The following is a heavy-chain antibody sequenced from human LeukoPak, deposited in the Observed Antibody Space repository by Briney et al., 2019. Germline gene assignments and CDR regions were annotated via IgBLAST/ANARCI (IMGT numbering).Heavy chain of an antibody. Sequence: GESLKISCKGSGYSFTSYWVGWVRQMPGKGLEWMGSIYPGDSDTRYSPSFHGQVTMSADMSTSTVYMELSSLRSEDTAVYYCASGGPRAFDAFDIWGQGTMVTVSS. CDR3: ASGGPRAFDAFDI. V-gene: IGHV5-51*01. CDR2: IYPGDSDT. D-gene: IGHD3-16*01. J-gene: IGHJ3*02. CDR1: GYSFTSYW.